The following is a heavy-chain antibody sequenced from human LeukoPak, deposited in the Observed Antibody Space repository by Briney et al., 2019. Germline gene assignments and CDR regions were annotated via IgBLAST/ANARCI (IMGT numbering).Heavy chain of an antibody. Sequence: ASVKVSCKASGYTFTSYDINWVRQATGQGLEWMGWMNPNSGNTGYAQKFQGRVTITRDTSASTAYMELSSLRSEDTAVYYCARVLSSSHFDYWGQGTLVTVSS. CDR1: GYTFTSYD. J-gene: IGHJ4*02. CDR2: MNPNSGNT. V-gene: IGHV1-8*03. D-gene: IGHD6-13*01. CDR3: ARVLSSSHFDY.